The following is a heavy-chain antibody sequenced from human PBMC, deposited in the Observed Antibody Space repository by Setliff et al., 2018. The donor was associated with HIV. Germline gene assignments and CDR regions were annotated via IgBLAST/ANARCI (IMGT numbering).Heavy chain of an antibody. CDR1: GGTFSGYA. Sequence: VKVSCKASGGTFSGYALTWVRQAPGQGLEWMGGIIPIFGTANYAQKFQGRLTITADASTRTAYMELSSLRSEDTAVYYCARGIDGSYLKFFDNWGQGTLVTVSS. CDR3: ARGIDGSYLKFFDN. D-gene: IGHD1-26*01. V-gene: IGHV1-69*01. J-gene: IGHJ4*02. CDR2: IIPIFGTA.